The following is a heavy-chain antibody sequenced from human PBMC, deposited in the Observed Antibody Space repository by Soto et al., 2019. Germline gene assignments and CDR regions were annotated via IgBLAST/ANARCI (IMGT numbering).Heavy chain of an antibody. Sequence: ASVKVSCKASGYTFTSYGISWVRQAPGQGLEWMGWISAYNGNTNYAQKLQGRVTMTTDTSTSTAYMELRSLRSDDTAVYYCARSPLRFLEWLLSDHYYGMDVWGQGTTVTVSS. J-gene: IGHJ6*02. D-gene: IGHD3-3*01. CDR3: ARSPLRFLEWLLSDHYYGMDV. V-gene: IGHV1-18*04. CDR2: ISAYNGNT. CDR1: GYTFTSYG.